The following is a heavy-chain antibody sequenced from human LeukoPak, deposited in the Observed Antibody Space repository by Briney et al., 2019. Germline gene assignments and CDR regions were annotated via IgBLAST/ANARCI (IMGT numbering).Heavy chain of an antibody. D-gene: IGHD1-1*01. CDR3: ASSAGTAPTNFDY. CDR1: GGSISSHY. Sequence: PSETLSLTCTVSGGSISSHYWRWIRQPPGKGLEWIGYIYYSGSTNYNPSLKSRVTISVDTSKNQFSLKLSSVTAADTAVYYCASSAGTAPTNFDYWGQGTLVTVSS. V-gene: IGHV4-59*11. CDR2: IYYSGST. J-gene: IGHJ4*02.